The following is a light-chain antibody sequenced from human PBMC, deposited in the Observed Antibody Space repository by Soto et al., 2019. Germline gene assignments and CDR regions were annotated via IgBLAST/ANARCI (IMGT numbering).Light chain of an antibody. CDR1: QSVSSY. J-gene: IGKJ1*01. V-gene: IGKV3-20*01. CDR3: QQYGSSGT. Sequence: EIVLTQSPATLSLSPGEIATLSCRASQSVSSYLAWYQQKPGQAPRLLIYGASNRATGIPDRFSGSGSGTDFTLTISRLEPEDFAVYYCQQYGSSGTLGQGTKVDIK. CDR2: GAS.